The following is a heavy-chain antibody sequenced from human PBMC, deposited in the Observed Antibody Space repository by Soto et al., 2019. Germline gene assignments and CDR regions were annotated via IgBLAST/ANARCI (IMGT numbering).Heavy chain of an antibody. CDR1: GGSFSGYY. CDR3: ARGGSGSYYNFDY. D-gene: IGHD3-10*01. V-gene: IGHV4-34*01. J-gene: IGHJ4*02. CDR2: INHSGST. Sequence: PSETLSLTCAVYGGSFSGYYWSWIRQPPGKGLEWIGEINHSGSTNYNPSLKSRVTISVDTSKNQFSLKLSSVTAADTAAYYCARGGSGSYYNFDYWGQGTLVTSPQ.